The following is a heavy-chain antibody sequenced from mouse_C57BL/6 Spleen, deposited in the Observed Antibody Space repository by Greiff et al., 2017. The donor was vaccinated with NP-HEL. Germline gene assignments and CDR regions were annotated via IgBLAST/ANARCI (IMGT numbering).Heavy chain of an antibody. V-gene: IGHV1-82*01. CDR2: IYPGDGDT. CDR1: GYAFSSSW. CDR3: ARSRRDYAMDY. Sequence: LVESGPELVKPGASVKISCKASGYAFSSSWMNWVKQRPGKGLEWIGRIYPGDGDTNYNGKFKGKATLTADKSSSTAYMQLSSLTSEDSAVYFCARSRRDYAMDYWGQGTSVTVSS. J-gene: IGHJ4*01.